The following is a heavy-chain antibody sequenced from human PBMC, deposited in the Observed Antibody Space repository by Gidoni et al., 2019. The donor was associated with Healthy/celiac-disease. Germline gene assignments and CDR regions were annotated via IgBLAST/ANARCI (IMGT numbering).Heavy chain of an antibody. V-gene: IGHV3-30*19. D-gene: IGHD5-12*01. CDR3: ARDQDSRWLQFYFDY. CDR2: ISYDGSNK. Sequence: QVQLVESGGGVVQPGRALRLSCAASGFTFSSYGMHWVRQAPGKGLEWVAVISYDGSNKYYADSVKGRFTISRDNSKNTLYLQMNSLRAEDTAVYYCARDQDSRWLQFYFDYWGQGTLVTVSS. J-gene: IGHJ4*02. CDR1: GFTFSSYG.